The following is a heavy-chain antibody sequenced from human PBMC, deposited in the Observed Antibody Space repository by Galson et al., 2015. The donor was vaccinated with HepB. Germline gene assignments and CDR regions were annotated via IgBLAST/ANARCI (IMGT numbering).Heavy chain of an antibody. V-gene: IGHV1-58*02. CDR2: IVVGSGNT. Sequence: SVKVSCKASGFTFTSSAMQWVRQARGQRLEWIGWIVVGSGNTNYAQKFQERVTITRDMSTSTAYMELSSLRSEDTAVYYCTRDTDDDGVLRSPLEGAFDIWGQGTMVTVSS. CDR3: TRDTDDDGVLRSPLEGAFDI. J-gene: IGHJ3*02. CDR1: GFTFTSSA. D-gene: IGHD3-3*01.